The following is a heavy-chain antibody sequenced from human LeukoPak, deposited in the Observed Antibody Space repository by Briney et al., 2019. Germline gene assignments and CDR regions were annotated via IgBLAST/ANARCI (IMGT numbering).Heavy chain of an antibody. CDR2: ISSSGSTI. V-gene: IGHV3-48*03. Sequence: GGSLRLSCAASGFTFSSYEMNWVRQAPGKGLEWVSYISSSGSTIYYADSVKGRFTISRDNAKNSLYLQMDSLRAEDTAVYYCARGGSYLSAFDIWGQGTMVTVSS. D-gene: IGHD1-26*01. J-gene: IGHJ3*02. CDR1: GFTFSSYE. CDR3: ARGGSYLSAFDI.